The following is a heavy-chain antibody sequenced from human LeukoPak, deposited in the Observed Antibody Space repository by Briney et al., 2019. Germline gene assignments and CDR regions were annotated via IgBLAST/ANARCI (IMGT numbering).Heavy chain of an antibody. D-gene: IGHD2-2*01. CDR3: ARTVEVPAIYYYYMDV. CDR1: GFTFDDYG. Sequence: GGSLRLSCAASGFTFDDYGMSWVRQAPGKGLEWVSGINWNGGSTGYAASEKGRSTISRDNAKNSLYLQMNRLRAEDTALYYCARTVEVPAIYYYYMDVWGKGTTVTVSS. CDR2: INWNGGST. J-gene: IGHJ6*03. V-gene: IGHV3-20*04.